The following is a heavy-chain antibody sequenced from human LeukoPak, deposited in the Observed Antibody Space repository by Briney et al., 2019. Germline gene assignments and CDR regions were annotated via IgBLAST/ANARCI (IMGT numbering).Heavy chain of an antibody. V-gene: IGHV4-38-2*02. J-gene: IGHJ3*02. CDR1: GYSISSGYY. Sequence: SETLSLTCTVSGYSISSGYYWGWIRQPPGKGLEWIGSIYHSGSTYYNPSLKSRVTISVDTSKNQFSLKLSSVTAADTAVYYCARDLDTAAGITRGAFDIWGQGTMVTVSS. CDR2: IYHSGST. D-gene: IGHD6-13*01. CDR3: ARDLDTAAGITRGAFDI.